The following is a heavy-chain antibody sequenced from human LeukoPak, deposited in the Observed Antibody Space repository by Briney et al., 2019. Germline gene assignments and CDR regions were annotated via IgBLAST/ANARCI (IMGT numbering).Heavy chain of an antibody. CDR1: GYSFTTYW. D-gene: IGHD6-19*01. J-gene: IGHJ4*02. Sequence: PGESLKISCKASGYSFTTYWIAWVRQMPGKGLEWMGMIYPGDSDTRYSPSFQGQITISVDKSISIAYLQWSSLKASDTAMYYCARLLQGVAGTWGYWGQGILVTV. CDR2: IYPGDSDT. V-gene: IGHV5-51*01. CDR3: ARLLQGVAGTWGY.